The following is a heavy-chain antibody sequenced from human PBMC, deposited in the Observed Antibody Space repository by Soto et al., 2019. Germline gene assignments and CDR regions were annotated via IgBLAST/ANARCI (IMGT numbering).Heavy chain of an antibody. J-gene: IGHJ4*02. V-gene: IGHV1-18*01. CDR1: CFTFTRYC. D-gene: IGHD3-22*01. CDR3: ARDNPEYYYDSSGYYF. CDR2: ISAYNGKT. Sequence: GPVKGSLKASCFTFTRYCIILVRQAPGQGLEWMGWISAYNGKTNYAQKLQGRGTMTTDTSTSTAYMELRSLRSDDTALYYCARDNPEYYYDSSGYYFWGQGTLVTVSS.